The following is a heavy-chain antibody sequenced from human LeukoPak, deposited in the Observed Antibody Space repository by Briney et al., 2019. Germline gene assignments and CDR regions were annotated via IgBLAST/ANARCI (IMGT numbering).Heavy chain of an antibody. CDR1: GFTLSSYA. CDR2: ISVSGNT. J-gene: IGHJ4*02. D-gene: IGHD3-22*01. V-gene: IGHV3-23*01. Sequence: GGSLRLSCAASGFTLSSYAMSWVRQAPGKGLEWVSAISVSGNTYHADSVKGRFTISRDNAKNSLYLQMNSLRAEDTAVYYCARGSYDSSGSNFDYWGQGTLVTVSS. CDR3: ARGSYDSSGSNFDY.